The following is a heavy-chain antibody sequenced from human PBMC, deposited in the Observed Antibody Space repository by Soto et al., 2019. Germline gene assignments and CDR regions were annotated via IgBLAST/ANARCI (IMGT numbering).Heavy chain of an antibody. CDR3: AKDTGPN. CDR1: GGSISSGDYY. Sequence: PSETLSLTCTVSGGSISSGDYYWSWIRQPPGKGLEWIGYIYYSGSTYYNPSLKGRFTISRDNAKNSLYLQMNSLRAEDTAFYYCAKDTGPNWGQGTLVTVSS. V-gene: IGHV4-30-4*01. J-gene: IGHJ4*02. CDR2: IYYSGST.